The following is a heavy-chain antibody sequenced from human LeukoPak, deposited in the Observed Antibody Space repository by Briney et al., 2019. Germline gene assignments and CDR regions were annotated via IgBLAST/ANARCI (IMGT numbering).Heavy chain of an antibody. D-gene: IGHD5-12*01. CDR1: GFTFSSYG. CDR2: IWYDGGNK. V-gene: IGHV3-33*01. Sequence: GGALRLSCTASGFTFSSYGMHWVRQAPGKGLEWVAVIWYDGGNKFYADSVKGRCTISRDNSKDALYLQMNSLRAEDTAVYYCARVGYSGYDYDYWGQGTLVTVSS. J-gene: IGHJ4*02. CDR3: ARVGYSGYDYDY.